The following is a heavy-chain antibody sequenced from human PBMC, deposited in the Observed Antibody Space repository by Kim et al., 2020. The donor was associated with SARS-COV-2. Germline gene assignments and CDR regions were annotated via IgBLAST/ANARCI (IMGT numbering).Heavy chain of an antibody. Sequence: GGSLRLSCAASGFTFSSYAMHWVRQAPGKGLEWVAVIWYDGSNKYYADSVKGRFTISRDNSKNTLYLQMNSLRAEDTAVYYCAKDSYYYDSSGYGDYWGQGTLVTVSS. CDR1: GFTFSSYA. CDR2: IWYDGSNK. V-gene: IGHV3-33*06. D-gene: IGHD3-22*01. J-gene: IGHJ4*02. CDR3: AKDSYYYDSSGYGDY.